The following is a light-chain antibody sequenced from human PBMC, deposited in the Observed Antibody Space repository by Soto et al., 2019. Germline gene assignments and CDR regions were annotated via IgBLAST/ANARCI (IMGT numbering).Light chain of an antibody. CDR2: YDS. CDR1: NVGSKR. J-gene: IGLJ1*01. CDR3: QVWDITTDHYV. Sequence: SYELTQPPSVSVAPEKTARLTCGGDNVGSKRVHWYRQKPGQAPVLVIYYDSDRPSGSPERFSASNSGNTATLTINRVEAGYEADYYCQVWDITTDHYVFGTGTKLTVL. V-gene: IGLV3-21*04.